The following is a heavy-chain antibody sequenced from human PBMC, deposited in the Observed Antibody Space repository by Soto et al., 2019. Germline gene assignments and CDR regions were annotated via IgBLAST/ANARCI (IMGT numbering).Heavy chain of an antibody. CDR2: ISGSGGST. CDR3: AIFMYSSSPGFDYYYYGMDV. CDR1: GFTFSSYA. Sequence: PGGSLRLSCAASGFTFSSYAMSWVRQAPGKGLEWVSAISGSGGSTYYADSVKGRFTISRDNSKNTLYLQMNSLRAEDTAVYYCAIFMYSSSPGFDYYYYGMDVWGQGTTVTVSS. V-gene: IGHV3-23*01. D-gene: IGHD6-6*01. J-gene: IGHJ6*02.